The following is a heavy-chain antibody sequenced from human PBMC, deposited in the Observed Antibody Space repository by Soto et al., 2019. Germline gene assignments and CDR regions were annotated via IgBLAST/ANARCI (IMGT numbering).Heavy chain of an antibody. D-gene: IGHD3-10*01. CDR1: GGSITSYY. Sequence: QVQLQESGPGLVKPSETLSLTCTVSGGSITSYYWSWIRQRPGKGLEWIGYIHNSGSTSYNPSLQSRVTISADVSKNQFSLDLRSVTAADTAVYYCARRWSGTDYWGHGTLVTVSS. V-gene: IGHV4-59*01. J-gene: IGHJ4*01. CDR3: ARRWSGTDY. CDR2: IHNSGST.